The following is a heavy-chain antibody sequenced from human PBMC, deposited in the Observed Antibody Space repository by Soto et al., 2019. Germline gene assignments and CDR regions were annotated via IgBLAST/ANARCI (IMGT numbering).Heavy chain of an antibody. CDR1: GGSISSGAYS. V-gene: IGHV4-39*01. CDR2: IYYSWST. D-gene: IGHD6-19*01. J-gene: IGHJ2*01. Sequence: SETLSLTCTVSGGSISSGAYSYGWIRPPKGKGLEWSGRIYYSWSTYYNPSRKSRVTIAVHTSKNKFSLKLSSVTAADPAVSYCARRTGAGTVCCYFALWGRGSL. CDR3: ARRTGAGTVCCYFAL.